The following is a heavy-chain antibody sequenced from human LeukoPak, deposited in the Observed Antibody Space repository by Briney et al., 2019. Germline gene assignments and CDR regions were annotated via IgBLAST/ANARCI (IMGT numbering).Heavy chain of an antibody. V-gene: IGHV1-69*06. CDR3: ATPQPSHDSSGYRWFDP. Sequence: ASVKVSCKASGGTFSSYAISWVRQTPGQGLEWMGGIIPIFGTANYAQKFQGRVTMTEDTSTDTAYMELSSLRSEDTAVYYCATPQPSHDSSGYRWFDPWGRGTLVTVSS. D-gene: IGHD3-22*01. J-gene: IGHJ5*02. CDR1: GGTFSSYA. CDR2: IIPIFGTA.